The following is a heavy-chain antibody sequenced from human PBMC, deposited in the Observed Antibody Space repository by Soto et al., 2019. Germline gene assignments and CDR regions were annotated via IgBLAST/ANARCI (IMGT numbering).Heavy chain of an antibody. D-gene: IGHD4-17*01. Sequence: QVQLVESGGGVVQPGRSLRLSCAASGFTFSSYGMHWVRQAPGKGLEWVAVIWYDGSNKYYADSVKGRFTISRDNSKNTLYLQMNSLRAEDTAVYYCARNDMTTVIFAFDYWGQGTLVTVSS. CDR2: IWYDGSNK. CDR1: GFTFSSYG. V-gene: IGHV3-33*01. CDR3: ARNDMTTVIFAFDY. J-gene: IGHJ4*02.